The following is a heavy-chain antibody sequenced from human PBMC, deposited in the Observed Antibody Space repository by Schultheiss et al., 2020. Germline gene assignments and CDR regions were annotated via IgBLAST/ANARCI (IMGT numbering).Heavy chain of an antibody. Sequence: SETLSLTCAVYGGSFSGYYWSWIRQPPGKGLEWIGEINHSGSTNYNPSLKSRVTISVDTSKNQFSLKLSSVTAADTAVYYCASGDHQAVAAFYFDYWGQGTLVTGYS. J-gene: IGHJ4*02. V-gene: IGHV4-34*01. D-gene: IGHD6-19*01. CDR1: GGSFSGYY. CDR2: INHSGST. CDR3: ASGDHQAVAAFYFDY.